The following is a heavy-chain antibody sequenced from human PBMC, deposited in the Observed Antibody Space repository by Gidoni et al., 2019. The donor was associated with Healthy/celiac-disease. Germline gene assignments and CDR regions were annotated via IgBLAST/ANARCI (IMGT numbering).Heavy chain of an antibody. CDR3: ARCHSGSYFDY. D-gene: IGHD1-26*01. Sequence: EVQLGESGGGLVKPGGSLRLSCAACVVTFSSYSMNWVRQSPGKGLELVSSIRSRSSSIYYAASVKSRFTISRANATHSLYLQMNTLRAEDTAVYYCARCHSGSYFDYWGQGTLVTVSS. J-gene: IGHJ4*02. CDR1: VVTFSSYS. CDR2: IRSRSSSI. V-gene: IGHV3-21*01.